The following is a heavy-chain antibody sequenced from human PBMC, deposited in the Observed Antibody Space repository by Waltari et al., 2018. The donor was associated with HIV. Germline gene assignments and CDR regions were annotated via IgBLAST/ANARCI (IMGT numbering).Heavy chain of an antibody. CDR1: GGSMTTNY. Sequence: QVQLQESGPGLVKPSETLSLTCNVSGGSMTTNYWSWIRQSPGKGLEWIGYVYSSGNINYNPSLKSRVTIVVDTSKNQFSLKLRSVTAADTAGYYCARAPVHLRGYFYYGMDVWGQGTTVTVSS. V-gene: IGHV4-59*01. J-gene: IGHJ6*02. CDR3: ARAPVHLRGYFYYGMDV. CDR2: VYSSGNI. D-gene: IGHD3-3*01.